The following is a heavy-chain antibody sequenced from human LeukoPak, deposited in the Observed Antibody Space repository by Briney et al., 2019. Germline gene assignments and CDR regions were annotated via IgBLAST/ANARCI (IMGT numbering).Heavy chain of an antibody. V-gene: IGHV4-59*08. J-gene: IGHJ4*02. CDR3: ARQGTVIPFDY. CDR2: IYYSGTT. CDR1: GGSISSSH. Sequence: SETLSLTCTVSGGSISSSHWSGIRQPPGKGLEWIVYIYYSGTTNYNPSLKSRVTISVDTSKNQFSLKLSSVTAADTAVYYCARQGTVIPFDYWGQGTLVTVSS. D-gene: IGHD4-17*01.